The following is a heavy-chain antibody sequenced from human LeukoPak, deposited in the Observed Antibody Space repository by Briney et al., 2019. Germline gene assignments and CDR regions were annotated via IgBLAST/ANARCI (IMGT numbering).Heavy chain of an antibody. CDR2: LSTATDDT. Sequence: ASVKVSCKVFGYTFTSHDNNWVRQAPGEGLEWRGWLSTATDDTGYAQKFQGRVSMTRDNSIDTAYMERRGLKSDDTAVYYCARVGAAAETSGFEHWGRGTLVIVSA. D-gene: IGHD6-13*01. CDR1: GYTFTSHD. V-gene: IGHV1-8*01. CDR3: ARVGAAAETSGFEH. J-gene: IGHJ4*02.